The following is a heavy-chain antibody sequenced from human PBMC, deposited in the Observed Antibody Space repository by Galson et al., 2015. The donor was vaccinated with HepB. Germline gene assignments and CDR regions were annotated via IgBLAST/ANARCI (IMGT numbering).Heavy chain of an antibody. CDR3: ARELGCSGGNCYGAFHI. D-gene: IGHD2-15*01. J-gene: IGHJ3*02. CDR1: GFTFNSYG. CDR2: IYSDGSNK. Sequence: SLRLSCAASGFTFNSYGVHWVRQAPGKGLEWVAIIYSDGSNKYYADSVKGRFTISRDNSKNTLYLQMNSLRAEDTAVYCCARELGCSGGNCYGAFHIWGQGTMVTVSS. V-gene: IGHV3-33*01.